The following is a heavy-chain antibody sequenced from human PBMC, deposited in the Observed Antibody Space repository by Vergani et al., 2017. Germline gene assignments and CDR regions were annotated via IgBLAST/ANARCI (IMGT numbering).Heavy chain of an antibody. CDR3: AREHYYDSSGYYPPGDY. J-gene: IGHJ4*02. CDR1: GGTFGSYT. D-gene: IGHD3-22*01. Sequence: QVQLVQSGAEVKKPGSSVKVSCKASGGTFGSYTISWVRQAPGQGLEWMGRIIPILGIANYAQKFQGRVTITADKSTSTAYMELSSLRAEDTAVYYCAREHYYDSSGYYPPGDYWGQGTLVTVSS. CDR2: IIPILGIA. V-gene: IGHV1-69*08.